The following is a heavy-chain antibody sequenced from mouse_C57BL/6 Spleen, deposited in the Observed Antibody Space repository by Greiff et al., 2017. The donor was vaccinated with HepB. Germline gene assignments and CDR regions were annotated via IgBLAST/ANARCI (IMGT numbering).Heavy chain of an antibody. CDR2: INPNYGTT. D-gene: IGHD1-1*01. CDR3: ARSGTTVVAPYAMDY. V-gene: IGHV1-39*01. Sequence: VQLKESGPELVKPGASVKISCKASGYSFTDYNMNWVKQSNGKSLEWIGVINPNYGTTSYNQKFKGKATLTVDQSSSTAYMQLNSLTSEDSAVYYCARSGTTVVAPYAMDYWGQGTSVTVSS. J-gene: IGHJ4*01. CDR1: GYSFTDYN.